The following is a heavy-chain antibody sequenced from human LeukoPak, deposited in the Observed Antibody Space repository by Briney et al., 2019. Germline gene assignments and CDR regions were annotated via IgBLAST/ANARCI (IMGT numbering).Heavy chain of an antibody. V-gene: IGHV4-61*01. CDR2: IYYSRST. J-gene: IGHJ4*02. D-gene: IGHD1-26*01. CDR3: AGVGGSYDIQFDY. Sequence: PSETLPLTCTVSGGSISSGSYYWSWIRQPPGKGLEWIGYIYYSRSTNYNPSLKSRVTISVDTSKNQFSLKLSSVTAADTAVYYCAGVGGSYDIQFDYWGQGTLVTVSS. CDR1: GGSISSGSYY.